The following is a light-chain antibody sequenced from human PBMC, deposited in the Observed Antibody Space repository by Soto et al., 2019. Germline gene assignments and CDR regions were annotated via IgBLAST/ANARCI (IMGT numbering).Light chain of an antibody. CDR3: LLFYGGAHV. CDR1: TGAVTSGNY. J-gene: IGLJ1*01. V-gene: IGLV7-43*01. CDR2: ATS. Sequence: QAVVTQEPSLTVSPGGTVTLTCASSTGAVTSGNYPNWFQQKPGQAPRALIYATSNKYSSTPARFSGSLLGDKAALTLSGLQPEDEADYYCLLFYGGAHVFGPGTKLTVL.